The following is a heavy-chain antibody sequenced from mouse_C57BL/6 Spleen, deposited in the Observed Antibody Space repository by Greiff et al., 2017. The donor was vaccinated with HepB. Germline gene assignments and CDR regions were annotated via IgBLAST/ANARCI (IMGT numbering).Heavy chain of an antibody. V-gene: IGHV1-81*01. CDR3: SRRGYGSPLFAY. D-gene: IGHD1-1*01. CDR1: GYTFTSYG. J-gene: IGHJ2*01. CDR2: IYPRSGNT. Sequence: QVQLKQSGAELARPGASVKLSCKASGYTFTSYGISWVKQRTGQGLEWIGEIYPRSGNTYYNEKFKGKATLTADKSSSTAYMERRSLTSEDSAVYFCSRRGYGSPLFAYWGQGTPLAVSS.